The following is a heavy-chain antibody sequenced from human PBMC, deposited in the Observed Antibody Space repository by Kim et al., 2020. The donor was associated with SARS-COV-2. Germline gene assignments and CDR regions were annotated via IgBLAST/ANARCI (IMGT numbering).Heavy chain of an antibody. D-gene: IGHD3-10*01. V-gene: IGHV3-23*01. Sequence: GGSLRLSCAASGFTFSSYAMSWVRQAPGKGLEWVSAISGSGGSTYYPDSVKGRFTISRDNSKNTLYLQMNSLRAEDTAVYYCANVYGSGRYFDYWGQGTLVTVSS. CDR2: ISGSGGST. CDR1: GFTFSSYA. J-gene: IGHJ4*02. CDR3: ANVYGSGRYFDY.